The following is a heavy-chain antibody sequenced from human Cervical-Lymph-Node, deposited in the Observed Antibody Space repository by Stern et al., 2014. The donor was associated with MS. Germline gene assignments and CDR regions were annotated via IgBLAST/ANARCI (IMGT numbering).Heavy chain of an antibody. CDR1: GFTFTSSA. J-gene: IGHJ4*02. D-gene: IGHD1-26*01. V-gene: IGHV1-58*01. Sequence: QLVQSGPEVMKPGTSVKVSCKASGFTFTSSAVQWVRQAPGQRLDWIGLIVVGSGNTNYAQKFQERVTITRDMSTSTAYMELSSLRSEDTAVYYCAAISSYGRDYWGQGTLVTVSS. CDR2: IVVGSGNT. CDR3: AAISSYGRDY.